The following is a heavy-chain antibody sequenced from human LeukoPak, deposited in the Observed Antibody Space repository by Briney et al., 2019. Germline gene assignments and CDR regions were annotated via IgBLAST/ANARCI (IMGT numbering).Heavy chain of an antibody. Sequence: SETLSLTCAVSGGSISSGGYSWSWIRQPPGKGLEWIGYIYHSGSTYYNPSLKSRVTISVDRSKNQFSLKLSSVTAADTAAYYCARHGDYGLNAFDIWGQGTMVTVSS. J-gene: IGHJ3*02. V-gene: IGHV4-30-2*01. D-gene: IGHD4-17*01. CDR2: IYHSGST. CDR1: GGSISSGGYS. CDR3: ARHGDYGLNAFDI.